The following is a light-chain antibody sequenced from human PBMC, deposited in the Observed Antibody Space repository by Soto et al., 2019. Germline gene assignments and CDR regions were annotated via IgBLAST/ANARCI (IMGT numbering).Light chain of an antibody. CDR1: QNVGSN. CDR3: QQYTNWPLT. J-gene: IGKJ4*01. Sequence: EIMMTQSPGTLSVSPGERATLSCRASQNVGSNLAWYQQKPGQAPRLLIYGASTRATGIPARFSGSGSGTEFTLIIRSLQSEDFAVYYCQQYTNWPLTLAGGTKVEIK. V-gene: IGKV3D-15*01. CDR2: GAS.